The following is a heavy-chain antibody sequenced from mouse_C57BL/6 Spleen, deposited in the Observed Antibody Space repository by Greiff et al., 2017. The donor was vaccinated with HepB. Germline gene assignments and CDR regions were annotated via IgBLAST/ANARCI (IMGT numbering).Heavy chain of an antibody. D-gene: IGHD2-4*01. CDR2: ISYDGSN. CDR1: GYSITSGYY. J-gene: IGHJ2*01. CDR3: AIYDYDAVDY. Sequence: EVQLQESGPGLVKPSQSLSLTCSVTGYSITSGYYWNWIRQFPGNKLEWMGYISYDGSNNYNPSLKNRISITRDTSKNQFFLKLNSVTTEDTATYYCAIYDYDAVDYWGQGTTLTVSS. V-gene: IGHV3-6*01.